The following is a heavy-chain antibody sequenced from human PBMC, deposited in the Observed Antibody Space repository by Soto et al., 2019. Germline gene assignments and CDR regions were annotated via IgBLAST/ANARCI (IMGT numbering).Heavy chain of an antibody. J-gene: IGHJ4*02. Sequence: EVPLLESGGGLVQPGGSLRLSCAASGFTFSSYAMSWVRQAPGKGLEWVSAISGSGGSTYYADSVKGRFTISRDNCQNALYLQMTSLRAEDTAVYYCAKAGYYYGSGSYSHLWYWGQGTLVTVSS. CDR1: GFTFSSYA. CDR2: ISGSGGST. CDR3: AKAGYYYGSGSYSHLWY. D-gene: IGHD3-10*01. V-gene: IGHV3-23*01.